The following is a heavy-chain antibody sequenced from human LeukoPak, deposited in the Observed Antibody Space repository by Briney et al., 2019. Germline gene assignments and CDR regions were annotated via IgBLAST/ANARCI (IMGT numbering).Heavy chain of an antibody. CDR2: IRSNGGAT. D-gene: IGHD2-2*01. CDR1: GFTFDDYS. J-gene: IGHJ4*02. V-gene: IGHV3-43*01. Sequence: GGSLRLSCSASGFTFDDYSMHWVRQAPGKGLEWVSLIRSNGGATYYGDSVRGRFIISRDNSKSSLYLQMNSLRTEDTALYYCAKDRALGFQLPLHFDDWGQGTLVTVSS. CDR3: AKDRALGFQLPLHFDD.